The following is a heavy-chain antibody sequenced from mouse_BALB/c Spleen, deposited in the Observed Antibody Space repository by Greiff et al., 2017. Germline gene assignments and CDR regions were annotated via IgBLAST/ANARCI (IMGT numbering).Heavy chain of an antibody. CDR3: AREGTTAPFAY. V-gene: IGHV3-6*02. CDR2: ISYDGSN. Sequence: ESGPGLVKPSQSLSLTCSVTGYSITSGYYWNWIRQFPGNKLEWMGYISYDGSNNYNPSLKNRISITRDTSKNQFFLKLNSVTTEDTATYYCAREGTTAPFAYWGQGTLVTVSA. D-gene: IGHD1-2*01. J-gene: IGHJ3*01. CDR1: GYSITSGYY.